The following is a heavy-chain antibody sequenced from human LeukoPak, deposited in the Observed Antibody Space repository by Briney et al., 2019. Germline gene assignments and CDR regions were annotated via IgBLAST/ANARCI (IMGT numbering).Heavy chain of an antibody. CDR1: GFTFSAHS. CDR3: ARSLTHGVGDF. CDR2: LSADSDYI. Sequence: GGSLRLSCEGSGFTFSAHSMNWVRQAPGKGLEWVSSLSADSDYIYYTDSVRGRFTISRDNAKNSLFPQMNSLRAEDTAVYFCARSLTHGVGDFWGQGTLVTVSS. V-gene: IGHV3-21*01. D-gene: IGHD3-3*01. J-gene: IGHJ4*02.